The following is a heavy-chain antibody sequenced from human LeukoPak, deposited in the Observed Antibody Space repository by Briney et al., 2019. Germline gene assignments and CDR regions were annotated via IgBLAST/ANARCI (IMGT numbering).Heavy chain of an antibody. CDR2: IYYSGST. CDR1: GGSFSSSSHY. D-gene: IGHD1-26*01. V-gene: IGHV4-39*01. CDR3: ARHRYRSGSDWIDP. Sequence: PSETLSLTCTVSGGSFSSSSHYWGWIRQPPGKGLEWIGSIYYSGSTYYNPSLKSRVTMSVDTSKNQFSLRLSSVTAADTAIYYCARHRYRSGSDWIDPWGQGTLVTVSS. J-gene: IGHJ5*02.